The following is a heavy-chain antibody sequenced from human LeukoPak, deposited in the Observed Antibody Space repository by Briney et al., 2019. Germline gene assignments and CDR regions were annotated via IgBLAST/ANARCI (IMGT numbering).Heavy chain of an antibody. Sequence: SETLSLTCAVYGGSFSGYYWSWIRQPPGKGLEWTGEINHSGSTNYNLSLKSRVTISVDTSKNQFSLKLSSVTAADTAVYYCAREGYSGYESPMNYFDYWGQGTLVTVSS. CDR1: GGSFSGYY. V-gene: IGHV4-34*01. D-gene: IGHD5-12*01. CDR2: INHSGST. CDR3: AREGYSGYESPMNYFDY. J-gene: IGHJ4*02.